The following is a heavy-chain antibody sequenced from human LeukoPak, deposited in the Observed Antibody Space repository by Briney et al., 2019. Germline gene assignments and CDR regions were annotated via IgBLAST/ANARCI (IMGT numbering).Heavy chain of an antibody. CDR1: GFSFSSYW. CDR2: ISPDGSSA. CDR3: ARVSFCPRCHFDY. V-gene: IGHV3-74*03. J-gene: IGHJ4*02. D-gene: IGHD2-2*01. Sequence: PGGSLRLSCAASGFSFSSYWMHWVRQAPGKGLVWVARISPDGSSALSADSVRGRFTISRDNADNTLYLQLNSLRAEDTAVYYCARVSFCPRCHFDYWGQGTVVTVS.